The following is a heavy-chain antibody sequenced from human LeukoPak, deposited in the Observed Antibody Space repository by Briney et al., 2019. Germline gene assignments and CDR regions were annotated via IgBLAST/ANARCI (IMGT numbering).Heavy chain of an antibody. J-gene: IGHJ4*02. Sequence: ASVKVSYKVSGYTLTELSMHWVRQAPGKGLEWMGGFDPEDGETIYAQKFQGRVTMTEDTSTDTAYMELSILRSEDTAVYYCATGARYFDWVSPDYWGQGTLVTVSS. CDR1: GYTLTELS. CDR3: ATGARYFDWVSPDY. V-gene: IGHV1-24*01. D-gene: IGHD3-9*01. CDR2: FDPEDGET.